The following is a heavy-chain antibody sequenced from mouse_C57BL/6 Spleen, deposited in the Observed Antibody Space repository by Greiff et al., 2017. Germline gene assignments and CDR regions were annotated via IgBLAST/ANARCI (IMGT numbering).Heavy chain of an antibody. D-gene: IGHD1-1*01. Sequence: EVKVVESGGGLVKPGGSLKLSCAASGFTFSSYAMSWVRQTPEKRLEWVATISDGGSYTYYPDNVKGRFTISRDNAKNNLYLQMSHLKSEDTAMYYCARGRMDYWGQGTSDTVSS. J-gene: IGHJ4*01. V-gene: IGHV5-4*03. CDR2: ISDGGSYT. CDR3: ARGRMDY. CDR1: GFTFSSYA.